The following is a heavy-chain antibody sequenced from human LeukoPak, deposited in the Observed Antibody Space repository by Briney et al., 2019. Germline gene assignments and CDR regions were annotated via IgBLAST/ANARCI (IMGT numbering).Heavy chain of an antibody. D-gene: IGHD2-2*01. CDR3: ARDDCSSISCYHNWFDP. CDR1: GFTFSSYW. V-gene: IGHV3-7*01. J-gene: IGHJ5*02. CDR2: IKQDGSEK. Sequence: GGSLRLSCAASGFTFSSYWMSWVRQAPGKGLEWVANIKQDGSEKYYVDSVKGRFIISRDNAKNSLYLQMNSLRAEDTAVYYCARDDCSSISCYHNWFDPWGQGTLVTVSS.